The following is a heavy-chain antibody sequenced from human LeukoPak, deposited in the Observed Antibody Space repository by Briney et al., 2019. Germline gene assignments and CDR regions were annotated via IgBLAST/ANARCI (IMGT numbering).Heavy chain of an antibody. V-gene: IGHV3-21*01. D-gene: IGHD3-10*01. CDR3: ARGTFLRDVLLWFGPKLSLDY. CDR2: ISSSSSYI. J-gene: IGHJ4*02. Sequence: GGSLRLSCAASRFTFSSYSMNWVRQAPGKGLEWVSSISSSSSYIYYADSVKGRFTISRDNAKNSLYLQMNSLRAEDTAVYYCARGTFLRDVLLWFGPKLSLDYWGQGTLVTVSS. CDR1: RFTFSSYS.